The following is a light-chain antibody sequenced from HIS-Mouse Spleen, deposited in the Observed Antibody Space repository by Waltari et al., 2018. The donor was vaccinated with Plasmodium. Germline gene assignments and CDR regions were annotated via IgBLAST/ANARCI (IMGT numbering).Light chain of an antibody. CDR1: QSISSW. V-gene: IGKV1-5*03. CDR3: QQYNSYSLLT. CDR2: KAS. J-gene: IGKJ4*01. Sequence: DIQLTQSPSTLPSSVGDRVTTTCRASQSISSWLAWYQQKPGKAPTLLIYKASSLESGVTSRFSGSGAGTEFTLTISSLQPDDFATYYCQQYNSYSLLTFGGGTKVEIK.